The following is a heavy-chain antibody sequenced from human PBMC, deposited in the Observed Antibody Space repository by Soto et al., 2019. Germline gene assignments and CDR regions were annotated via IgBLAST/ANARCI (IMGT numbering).Heavy chain of an antibody. D-gene: IGHD4-17*01. CDR2: MNLSSGSA. CDR3: ARAPRTVTTFFDY. Sequence: QVQLEQSGAEVKKPGASVKISCKASGYPFTTYYIHGVRQAPGQGLEWMGIMNLSSGSASYAQKFQGRVTMTRDRSTSTVYLELNSLTSEDTAMFYCARAPRTVTTFFDYWGQGTLVTVSS. CDR1: GYPFTTYY. J-gene: IGHJ4*02. V-gene: IGHV1-46*01.